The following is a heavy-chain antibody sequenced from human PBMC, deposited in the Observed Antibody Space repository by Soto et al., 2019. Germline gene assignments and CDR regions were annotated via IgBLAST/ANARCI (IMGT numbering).Heavy chain of an antibody. CDR2: IFYSGTT. Sequence: PSETLSLTCAVYGGSFSGYYWGWIRQPPGKGLDWIGTIFYSGTTYYNPSLESRVTISIDKSKNQFSLKLSSVAAADTAVYYCATSGGSLHNWFDPCGQGTLVTVSS. D-gene: IGHD2-15*01. J-gene: IGHJ5*02. V-gene: IGHV4-34*12. CDR1: GGSFSGYY. CDR3: ATSGGSLHNWFDP.